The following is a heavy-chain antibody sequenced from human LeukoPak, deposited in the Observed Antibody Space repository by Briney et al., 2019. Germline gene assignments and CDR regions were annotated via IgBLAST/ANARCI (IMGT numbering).Heavy chain of an antibody. CDR1: GFTFSSYE. V-gene: IGHV3-48*03. Sequence: PGGSLRLSCAASGFTFSSYEMNWVRQAPGKGLEWVSYISSSGSTIYYADSVKGRFTISRDNAKNSLYLQMKSLGVEDTAVYYCAREKPELDYWGQGTLVTVSS. CDR2: ISSSGSTI. J-gene: IGHJ4*02. CDR3: AREKPELDY.